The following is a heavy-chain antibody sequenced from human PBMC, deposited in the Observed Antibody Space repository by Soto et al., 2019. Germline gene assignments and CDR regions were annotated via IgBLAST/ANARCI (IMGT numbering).Heavy chain of an antibody. CDR1: GFTFSSYS. D-gene: IGHD1-26*01. CDR2: ISSSSSTI. CDR3: ARDSYSGSYKDNAEYFQH. Sequence: GSLRLSCAASGFTFSSYSMNWVRQAPGKGLEWVSYISSSSSTIYYADSVKGRFTISRDNAKNSLYLQMNSLRDEDTAVYYCARDSYSGSYKDNAEYFQHWGQGTMVTVSS. V-gene: IGHV3-48*02. J-gene: IGHJ1*01.